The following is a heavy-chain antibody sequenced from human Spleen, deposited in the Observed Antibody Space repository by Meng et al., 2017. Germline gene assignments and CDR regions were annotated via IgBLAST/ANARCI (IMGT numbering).Heavy chain of an antibody. CDR2: ISSSGSTI. Sequence: GESLKISCAASGFTFSDYYMSWIRQAPGKGLEWVSYISSSGSTIYYADSVKGRFTISRDNAKNSLYLQINSLRAEDTAVYYGAREGACSGGSCYEDRAAFDIWGQGTMVTVSS. J-gene: IGHJ3*02. D-gene: IGHD2-15*01. V-gene: IGHV3-11*01. CDR3: AREGACSGGSCYEDRAAFDI. CDR1: GFTFSDYY.